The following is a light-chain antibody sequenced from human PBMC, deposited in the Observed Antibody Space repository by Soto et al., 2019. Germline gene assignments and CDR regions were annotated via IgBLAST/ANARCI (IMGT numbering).Light chain of an antibody. CDR1: QDINNY. V-gene: IGKV1-33*01. CDR2: DAS. J-gene: IGKJ5*01. Sequence: DIQMTQSPSSLSASVGDRVTITCQASQDINNYLNWYQLKPGKAPELLIYDASNLQTVVPTRFSGSGSAKHFTFTISSLQPEDIATYFCQQYDFLVTFGQGTRLEIQ. CDR3: QQYDFLVT.